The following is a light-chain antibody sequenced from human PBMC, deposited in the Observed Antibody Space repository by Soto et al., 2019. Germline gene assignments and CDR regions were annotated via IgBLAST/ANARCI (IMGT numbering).Light chain of an antibody. CDR1: SSDVGGYNY. V-gene: IGLV2-14*01. Sequence: QSVLTQPASVSASPGQSITISCTGTSSDVGGYNYVSWYQQHPGKAPKLMIYDVSNRTSGVSDRFSGSKSGNTASLTISGLQAEDEADYYCNSYTSSSTHVFGTGTKLTVL. J-gene: IGLJ1*01. CDR2: DVS. CDR3: NSYTSSSTHV.